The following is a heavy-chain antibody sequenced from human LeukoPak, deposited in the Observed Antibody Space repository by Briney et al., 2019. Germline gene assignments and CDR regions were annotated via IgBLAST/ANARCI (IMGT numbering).Heavy chain of an antibody. CDR2: ISGSSDTT. D-gene: IGHD1-26*01. CDR3: AKSGTFFLYYFDY. CDR1: GFTFSNYA. Sequence: QTGGSLRLSCTASGFTFSNYAVSWVRQAPGKGLESVSGISGSSDTTYYADAVKGRFAISRDNSKNTLYLHMSSLRAEDTAVYYCAKSGTFFLYYFDYWGQGTLVTVSS. J-gene: IGHJ4*02. V-gene: IGHV3-23*01.